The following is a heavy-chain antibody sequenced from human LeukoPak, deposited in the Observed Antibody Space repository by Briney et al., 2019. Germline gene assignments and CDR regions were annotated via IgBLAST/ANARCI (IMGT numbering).Heavy chain of an antibody. CDR1: RFTFSSYA. Sequence: PGGSLRLSCAASRFTFSSYAMSWVRQAPGKGLEWVSAISGSGGSTYYADSVKGRFTISRDNSKNTLYLQMNSLRAEDTAVYYCAKDLAYIVVVPAAHMDVWGKGTTVTVSS. J-gene: IGHJ6*03. D-gene: IGHD2-2*01. V-gene: IGHV3-23*01. CDR2: ISGSGGST. CDR3: AKDLAYIVVVPAAHMDV.